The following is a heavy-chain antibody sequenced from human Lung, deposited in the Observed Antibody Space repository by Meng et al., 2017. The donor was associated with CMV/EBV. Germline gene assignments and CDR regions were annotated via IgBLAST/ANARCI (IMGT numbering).Heavy chain of an antibody. J-gene: IGHJ3*02. V-gene: IGHV4-59*01. CDR1: GASISTSY. CDR3: ARGYYDSSGSSNTFDI. CDR2: IYYTGST. Sequence: LXXTVSGASISTSYWSWIRQPPGKGPEWIGYIYYTGSTNYNPSLKSRVTISLDTSKNQFSLKLSSVTAADTAVYYCARGYYDSSGSSNTFDILGQGXMVTVSS. D-gene: IGHD3-22*01.